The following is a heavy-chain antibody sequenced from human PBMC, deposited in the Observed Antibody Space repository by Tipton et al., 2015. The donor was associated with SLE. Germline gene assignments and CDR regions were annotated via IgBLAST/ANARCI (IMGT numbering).Heavy chain of an antibody. Sequence: TLSLTCGVYGGSLSGYYWSWIRQPPGKGLEWIGEINHSGSTNYNPSLKSRVTISLDTSKNRFSLNLTSVTAADTAVYYCTRGGGIAVRWWFDPWGQGTLVTVSS. CDR1: GGSLSGYY. CDR2: INHSGST. J-gene: IGHJ5*02. D-gene: IGHD6-19*01. V-gene: IGHV4-34*01. CDR3: TRGGGIAVRWWFDP.